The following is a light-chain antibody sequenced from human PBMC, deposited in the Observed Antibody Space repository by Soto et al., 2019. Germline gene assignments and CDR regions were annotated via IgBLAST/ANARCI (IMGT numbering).Light chain of an antibody. CDR1: SSDVGGYNY. V-gene: IGLV2-14*01. J-gene: IGLJ1*01. Sequence: SVLTQPASGYGSPGQSITISRNRTSSDVGGYNYVSWYQQHPGKAPKLMIYDVSNRPSGVSNRFSGSKSGNTASLTISGLQAEDEADYYCSSYTSSSTLGVFGTGTKVTVL. CDR2: DVS. CDR3: SSYTSSSTLGV.